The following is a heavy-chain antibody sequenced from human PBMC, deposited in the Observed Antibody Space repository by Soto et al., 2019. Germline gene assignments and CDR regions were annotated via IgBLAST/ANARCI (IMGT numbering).Heavy chain of an antibody. D-gene: IGHD2-2*01. CDR1: GFTFDDYA. V-gene: IGHV3-43D*04. CDR2: ISWDGGST. J-gene: IGHJ6*02. CDR3: AKEGITSNIVVVPAAHYGMDV. Sequence: RLSCAASGFTFDDYAMHWVRQAPGKGLEWVSLISWDGGSTYYADSVKGRFTISRDNSKDSLYLQMNSLRAEDTALYYCAKEGITSNIVVVPAAHYGMDVWGQGTTVTVYS.